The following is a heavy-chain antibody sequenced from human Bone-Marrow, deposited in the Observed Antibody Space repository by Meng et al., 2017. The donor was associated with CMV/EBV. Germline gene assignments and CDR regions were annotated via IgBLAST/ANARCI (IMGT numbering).Heavy chain of an antibody. J-gene: IGHJ5*02. D-gene: IGHD1-1*01. V-gene: IGHV4-34*01. CDR3: ARMRLERRMASRFDP. CDR2: INHSGGT. CDR1: GESFSDYY. Sequence: SETLSLTCVVDGESFSDYYWTWIRQPPGRGLEWIGEINHSGGTNYNPSLKSRVTISIDTSKNQSSRNLASVAAAHTAVYFCARMRLERRMASRFDPWGQGTLVTVPS.